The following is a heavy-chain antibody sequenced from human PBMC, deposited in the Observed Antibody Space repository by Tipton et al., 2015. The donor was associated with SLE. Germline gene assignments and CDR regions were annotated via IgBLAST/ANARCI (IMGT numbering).Heavy chain of an antibody. V-gene: IGHV4-4*02. D-gene: IGHD3/OR15-3a*01. CDR3: ARRDFWTGYLDY. J-gene: IGHJ4*02. CDR1: GGSISSRNW. CDR2: IDHSGST. Sequence: SLRLSCAVYGGSISSRNWWSWIRQPPGKGLEWIGEIDHSGSTNYNPSLRSRVTISVDTSKNQFSLKLSSVTAADTAVYYCARRDFWTGYLDYWGQGSLVTVSS.